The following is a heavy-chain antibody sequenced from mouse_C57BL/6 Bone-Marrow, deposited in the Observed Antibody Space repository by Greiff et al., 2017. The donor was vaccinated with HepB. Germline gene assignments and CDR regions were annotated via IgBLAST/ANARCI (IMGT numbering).Heavy chain of an antibody. Sequence: EVQVVESGGDLVKPGGSLKLSCAASGFTFSSYGMSWVRQTPDKRLEWVATISSGGSYTYYPDSVKGRFTISRDNAKNTLYLQMSSLKSEDTAMYYCARHPYGNYWYFDVWGTGTTVTVSS. CDR1: GFTFSSYG. J-gene: IGHJ1*03. CDR3: ARHPYGNYWYFDV. CDR2: ISSGGSYT. V-gene: IGHV5-6*01. D-gene: IGHD2-1*01.